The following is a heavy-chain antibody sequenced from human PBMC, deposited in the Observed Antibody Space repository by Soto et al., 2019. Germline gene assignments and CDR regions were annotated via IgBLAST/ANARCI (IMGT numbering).Heavy chain of an antibody. CDR2: IGTAGDT. CDR1: GFTFSSYD. D-gene: IGHD6-19*01. V-gene: IGHV3-13*01. Sequence: PGGSLRLSCAASGFTFSSYDMHWVRQTTGKGLEWVSAIGTAGDTYYPGSVKGRFTISRENAKNSMYLQMNSLRAEDTAVYYCARDMSSGWYYFDYWGQGTLVTVSS. CDR3: ARDMSSGWYYFDY. J-gene: IGHJ4*02.